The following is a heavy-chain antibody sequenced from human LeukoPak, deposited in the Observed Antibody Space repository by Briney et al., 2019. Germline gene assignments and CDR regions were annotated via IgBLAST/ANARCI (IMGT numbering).Heavy chain of an antibody. CDR1: GFTFSSYG. V-gene: IGHV3-30*02. J-gene: IGHJ4*02. Sequence: GGSLRLSCEASGFTFSSYGMHWVRQAPGKGLEWVAFIRYDGSNKYYADSVKGRFTISRDNSKNTLYLQMNSLRAEDTAVYYCAKDPSYCSSTSCFDYWGQGTLVTVSS. CDR2: IRYDGSNK. D-gene: IGHD2-2*01. CDR3: AKDPSYCSSTSCFDY.